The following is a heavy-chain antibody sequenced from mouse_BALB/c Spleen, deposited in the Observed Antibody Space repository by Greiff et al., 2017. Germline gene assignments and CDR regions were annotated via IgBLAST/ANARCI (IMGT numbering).Heavy chain of an antibody. CDR3: TRSRWLLPTTSFMDY. J-gene: IGHJ4*01. CDR1: GYTFTSYY. CDR2: INPSNGGT. D-gene: IGHD2-3*01. Sequence: QVHVKQSGAELVKTGASVKLSCKASGYTFTSYYMYWVKQRPGQGLEWIGEINPSNGGTNFNEKFKSKATLTVDKSSSTAYMQLSSLTSEDSAVYYCTRSRWLLPTTSFMDYWGQGTSVTVSS. V-gene: IGHV1S81*02.